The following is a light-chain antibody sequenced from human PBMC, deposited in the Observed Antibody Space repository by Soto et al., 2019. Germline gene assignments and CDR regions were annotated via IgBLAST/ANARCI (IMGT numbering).Light chain of an antibody. CDR2: DNN. CDR1: SSNIGNNY. Sequence: QSVLTQPPSVSVAPGQKVTISCSGSSSNIGNNYVSWYQQLPGTVPKLLIYDNNKRPSGIPDRFSGSKSGTSATLGITGLQTGXXXXXXXXXXXXXXSAYVFGTGTKVTVL. CDR3: XXXXXXXSAYV. V-gene: IGLV1-51*01. J-gene: IGLJ1*01.